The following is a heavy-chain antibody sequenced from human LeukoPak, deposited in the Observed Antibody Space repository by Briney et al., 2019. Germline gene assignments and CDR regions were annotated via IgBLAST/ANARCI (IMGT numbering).Heavy chain of an antibody. CDR3: ARPYYYDSRIDP. CDR2: MYYSGSA. V-gene: IGHV4-30-4*01. J-gene: IGHJ5*02. Sequence: KTSETLSLTCTVSGGSISSGDYNWSWLRQPPGKGREWIAYMYYSGSAYYNPSLKSRVTMSADTSKNQHSLKLSSVTAADTAVYYCARPYYYDSRIDPWGQGILVTVSS. D-gene: IGHD3-22*01. CDR1: GGSISSGDYN.